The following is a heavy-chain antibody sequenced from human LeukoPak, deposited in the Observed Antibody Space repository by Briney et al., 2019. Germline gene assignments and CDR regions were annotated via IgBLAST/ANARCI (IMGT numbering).Heavy chain of an antibody. D-gene: IGHD2-8*02. CDR1: GFTLSVYR. CDR2: ISDSSLSI. J-gene: IGHJ4*02. V-gene: IGHV3-21*04. Sequence: GGSLRLSCAASGFTLSVYRMNWVRQAPGKGLEWVSSISDSSLSISYAESVQGRFTISRDNSKSTLSLQMNSLRAEDTAIYYCATYRQVLLPFESWGQGTLVTVSS. CDR3: ATYRQVLLPFES.